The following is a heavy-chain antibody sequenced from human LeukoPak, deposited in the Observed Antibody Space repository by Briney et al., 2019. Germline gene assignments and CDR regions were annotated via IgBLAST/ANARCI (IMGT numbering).Heavy chain of an antibody. CDR3: ARDQWLGFVAWFDP. CDR2: TYYRSKWYN. V-gene: IGHV6-1*01. J-gene: IGHJ5*02. Sequence: SQTHSLTCAISGDSVSSNSAAWNWIRQSPSRGLEWLGRTYYRSKWYNDYAVSVKSRITINPDTSKNQFSLQLNSETPEDTAVYYCARDQWLGFVAWFDPWGQGTLVTVSS. D-gene: IGHD6-19*01. CDR1: GDSVSSNSAA.